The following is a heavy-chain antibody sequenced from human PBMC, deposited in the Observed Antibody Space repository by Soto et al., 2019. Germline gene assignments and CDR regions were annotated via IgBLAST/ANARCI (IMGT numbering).Heavy chain of an antibody. CDR3: ARARGKGIAAELPDYYYYYGMDV. Sequence: SETLSLTCAVSGDSISSGGYSWSWIRQPPGKGLEWVGYIDRSGSTYYNPSLKSRVTISADRSNNQFSLKLSSVTAADTAVYYCARARGKGIAAELPDYYYYYGMDVWGQGTTITVSS. J-gene: IGHJ6*02. V-gene: IGHV4-30-2*01. D-gene: IGHD6-13*01. CDR1: GDSISSGGYS. CDR2: IDRSGST.